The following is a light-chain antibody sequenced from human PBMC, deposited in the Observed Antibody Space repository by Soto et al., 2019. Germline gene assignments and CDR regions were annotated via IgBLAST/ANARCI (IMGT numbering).Light chain of an antibody. Sequence: EKVMTQSPGTLSVSPGERATLSCRASQTVSSDLAWYQQKPGQAPRLLIYGASTRATGIPARFSGSGSETEFTLTISSLQSEDFAVYYCQQYNNWPLTFGGGTKVDIK. CDR3: QQYNNWPLT. V-gene: IGKV3-15*01. CDR1: QTVSSD. CDR2: GAS. J-gene: IGKJ4*01.